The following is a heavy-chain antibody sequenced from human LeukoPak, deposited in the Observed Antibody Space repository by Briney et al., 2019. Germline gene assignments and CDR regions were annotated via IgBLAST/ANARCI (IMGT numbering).Heavy chain of an antibody. D-gene: IGHD1-14*01. Sequence: GGSLRLSCVGSGSTFNGHWLTWVRQAPGRGLEWVASIKEDGRQTHYVDSVKGRFIISRDNSKKSLYLQMNSLRIEDTAVYYCAKDGNRGGSFDYWGQGTLVTVSS. CDR1: GSTFNGHW. CDR2: IKEDGRQT. V-gene: IGHV3-7*03. CDR3: AKDGNRGGSFDY. J-gene: IGHJ4*02.